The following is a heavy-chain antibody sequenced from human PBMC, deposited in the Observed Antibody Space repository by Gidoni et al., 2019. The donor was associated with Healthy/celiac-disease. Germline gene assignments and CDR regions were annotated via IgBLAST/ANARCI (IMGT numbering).Heavy chain of an antibody. D-gene: IGHD6-19*01. V-gene: IGHV1-69*06. Sequence: QVQLVQSGAEVQKPGSSVMVSCKASGRTFSSYAISWVRQAPGQGLEWMGGIIPIFGTANYAQKFQGRVTITADKPTSTAYMELSRLRSEDTAVYYCAIGSIAVAAYGMDVWGQGTTVTVSS. J-gene: IGHJ6*02. CDR2: IIPIFGTA. CDR1: GRTFSSYA. CDR3: AIGSIAVAAYGMDV.